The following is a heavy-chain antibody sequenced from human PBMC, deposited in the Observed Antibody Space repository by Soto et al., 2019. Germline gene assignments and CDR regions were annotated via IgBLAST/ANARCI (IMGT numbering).Heavy chain of an antibody. CDR3: ATSHGGH. J-gene: IGHJ4*02. Sequence: EVQLLESGGDLVQPGGSLRLSCAASGFTFSNSDLTWVRQAPGEGLKYISEITAGAGYTYYADSVRGRFTISRDNSRKTLYLQMNSLRADVTAVYYCATSHGGHWGQGTLVTVSS. V-gene: IGHV3-23*01. CDR1: GFTFSNSD. D-gene: IGHD3-10*01. CDR2: ITAGAGYT.